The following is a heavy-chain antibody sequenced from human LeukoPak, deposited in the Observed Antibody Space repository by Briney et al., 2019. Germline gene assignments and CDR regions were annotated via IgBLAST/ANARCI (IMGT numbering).Heavy chain of an antibody. CDR3: ANEVRPNDY. CDR1: GFTFSSHA. D-gene: IGHD1-1*01. CDR2: IDISGGST. J-gene: IGHJ4*02. V-gene: IGHV3-23*01. Sequence: GGSLRLSCVASGFTFSSHAMCWVRHAPGKGLEWVASIDISGGSTYYEDSVQGRFTISRDNSKNTLYLEMNSLRVEDTALYYCANEVRPNDYWGQGTLVTVSS.